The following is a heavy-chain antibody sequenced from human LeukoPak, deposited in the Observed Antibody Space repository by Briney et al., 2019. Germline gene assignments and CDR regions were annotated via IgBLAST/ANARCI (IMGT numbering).Heavy chain of an antibody. CDR3: ARRAEYSSSLD. D-gene: IGHD6-6*01. Sequence: LETLSLTCAVSGYSISSGYYWGWIRRPPGKGLEWIGSIYHSGSTYYNPSLKSRVTISVDTSKNQFSLKLSSVTAADTAVYYCARRAEYSSSLDWGQGTLVTVSS. CDR2: IYHSGST. CDR1: GYSISSGYY. J-gene: IGHJ4*02. V-gene: IGHV4-38-2*01.